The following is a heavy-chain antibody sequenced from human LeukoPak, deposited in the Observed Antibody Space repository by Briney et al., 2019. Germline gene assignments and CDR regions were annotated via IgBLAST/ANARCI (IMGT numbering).Heavy chain of an antibody. D-gene: IGHD2-15*01. Sequence: ASVKVSCKASGYTFTSYAMNWVRQAPGQGLEWMGWINTNTGNPTYAQGFTGRFVFSLDTSVSTAYLQISSLKAEDTAVYYCARVVRDCSGGSCYLSYYYMDVWGKGTTVTVSS. J-gene: IGHJ6*03. CDR2: INTNTGNP. CDR3: ARVVRDCSGGSCYLSYYYMDV. V-gene: IGHV7-4-1*02. CDR1: GYTFTSYA.